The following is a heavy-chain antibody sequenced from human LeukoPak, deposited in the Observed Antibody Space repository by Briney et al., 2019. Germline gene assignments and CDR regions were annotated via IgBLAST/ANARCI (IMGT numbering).Heavy chain of an antibody. V-gene: IGHV4-39*02. D-gene: IGHD3-10*01. J-gene: IGHJ5*01. Sequence: SETLSLTCSVSGGSIASSSYCWGWIRQPPGKGLEWIGSVFRTGTTYYSASLKSRVSISVDTSKNDFALKLASVTAADTAMYFCARRVGCYGSGSLNYFDPWGQGILVSVSS. CDR3: ARRVGCYGSGSLNYFDP. CDR1: GGSIASSSYC. CDR2: VFRTGTT.